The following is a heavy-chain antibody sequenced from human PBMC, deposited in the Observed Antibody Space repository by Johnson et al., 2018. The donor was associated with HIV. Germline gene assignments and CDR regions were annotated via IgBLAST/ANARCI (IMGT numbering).Heavy chain of an antibody. CDR3: ARATTPHDAFDI. J-gene: IGHJ3*02. CDR2: IYSGGST. V-gene: IGHV3-53*01. CDR1: GFTVSSNY. Sequence: VQLVESGGGLIQPGGSLRLSCAASGFTVSSNYMSWVRQAPGKGLVGVSVIYSGGSTYYADSVKGRFTISRDNSKNTLYLQMNNLRAEDTAVYYCARATTPHDAFDIWGQWTMVTVSS. D-gene: IGHD1-1*01.